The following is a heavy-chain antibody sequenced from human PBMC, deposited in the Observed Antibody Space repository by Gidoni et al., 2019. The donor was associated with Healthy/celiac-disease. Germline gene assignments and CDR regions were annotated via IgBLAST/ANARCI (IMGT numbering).Heavy chain of an antibody. CDR1: GGSFSGYY. Sequence: QVQLQQWGAGLLKPSETLSLTCAVYGGSFSGYYWCWIRQPPGKGLEWIGEINHSGSTNYNPSLKSRVTISVDTSKNQFSLKLSSVTAADTAVYYCARSDYGDYYFDYWGQGTLVTVSS. J-gene: IGHJ4*02. CDR3: ARSDYGDYYFDY. CDR2: INHSGST. D-gene: IGHD4-17*01. V-gene: IGHV4-34*01.